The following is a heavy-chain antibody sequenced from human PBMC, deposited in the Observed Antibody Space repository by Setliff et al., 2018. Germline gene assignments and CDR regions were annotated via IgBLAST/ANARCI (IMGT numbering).Heavy chain of an antibody. V-gene: IGHV1-69*05. J-gene: IGHJ4*02. Sequence: SVKVSCKASGYTFTSYAMHWVRQAPGQGLEWMGGIIPIFGTANYAQKFQGRVTITTDESASTAYMELSSLRSEDTAVYYCARGTTLTRAAAGYYFDSWGQGTLVTVSS. CDR3: ARGTTLTRAAAGYYFDS. D-gene: IGHD6-13*01. CDR1: GYTFTSYA. CDR2: IIPIFGTA.